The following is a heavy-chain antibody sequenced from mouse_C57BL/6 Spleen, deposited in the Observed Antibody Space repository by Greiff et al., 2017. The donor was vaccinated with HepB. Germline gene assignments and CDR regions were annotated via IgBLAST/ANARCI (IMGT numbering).Heavy chain of an antibody. CDR2: ISSGSSTI. CDR3: ASRDYYGSSLYYFDY. J-gene: IGHJ2*01. D-gene: IGHD1-1*01. V-gene: IGHV5-17*01. CDR1: GFTFSDYG. Sequence: EVKLQESGGGLVKPGGSLKLSCAASGFTFSDYGMHWVRQAPEKGLEWVAYISSGSSTIYYADTVKGRFTISRDNAKNTLFLQMTRLRSEDTAMYYCASRDYYGSSLYYFDYWGQGTTLTVSS.